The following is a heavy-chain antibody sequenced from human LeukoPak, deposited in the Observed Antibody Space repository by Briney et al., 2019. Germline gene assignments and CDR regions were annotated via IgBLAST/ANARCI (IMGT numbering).Heavy chain of an antibody. D-gene: IGHD5-24*01. V-gene: IGHV3-23*01. CDR2: ISGSGGST. Sequence: PGGSLRLSCAASGFTFNSYGMSWVRQAPGKGLEWVSAISGSGGSTYYADSVKGRFTISRDNSKNTLYLQMNSLRAEDTAVYYCAKDRDLWAEYFQHWGQGTLVTVSS. CDR1: GFTFNSYG. CDR3: AKDRDLWAEYFQH. J-gene: IGHJ1*01.